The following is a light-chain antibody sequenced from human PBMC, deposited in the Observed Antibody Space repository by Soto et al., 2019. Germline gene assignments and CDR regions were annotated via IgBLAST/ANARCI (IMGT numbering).Light chain of an antibody. V-gene: IGKV3-20*01. Sequence: EIVLTQSPGTLSLFPGDRATLSCRASQSLSSNFLAWYQQKPGQAPRLLIYGASRRATDIPDRFSGSGSGTDFALTITRREPADFAVYFCQQYDTFPRTFGQGTKVEIQ. CDR2: GAS. CDR1: QSLSSNF. J-gene: IGKJ1*01. CDR3: QQYDTFPRT.